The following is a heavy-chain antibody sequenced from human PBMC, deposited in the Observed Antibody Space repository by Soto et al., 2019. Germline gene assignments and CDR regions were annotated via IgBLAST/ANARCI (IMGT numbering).Heavy chain of an antibody. CDR3: ARDASDYSLWSGYYPSRNGMDV. CDR2: IWYDGSKK. Sequence: QVQVVESGGGVVQPGRSLRLSCAASGFTFSSFGMHWVRQAPGKGLEWVSLIWYDGSKKSYGDSVKGRFTISRDNSRNTVYLQMNSLRADDTAVYYCARDASDYSLWSGYYPSRNGMDVWGQGTEVTVSS. J-gene: IGHJ6*02. CDR1: GFTFSSFG. V-gene: IGHV3-33*01. D-gene: IGHD3-3*01.